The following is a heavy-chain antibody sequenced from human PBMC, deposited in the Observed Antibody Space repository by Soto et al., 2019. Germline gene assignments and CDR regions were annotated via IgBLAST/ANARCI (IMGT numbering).Heavy chain of an antibody. J-gene: IGHJ4*01. V-gene: IGHV3-33*01. Sequence: GGSLRLSCTASGFAFSSYGMHWVRQAPGKGLEWVAVIWNEGSKKYYADSVKGRFTISRDNAKNALYLQMNSLRADDTAVYFCVRGMNPLFGGQGTLVTVSS. CDR3: VRGMNPLF. CDR2: IWNEGSKK. CDR1: GFAFSSYG.